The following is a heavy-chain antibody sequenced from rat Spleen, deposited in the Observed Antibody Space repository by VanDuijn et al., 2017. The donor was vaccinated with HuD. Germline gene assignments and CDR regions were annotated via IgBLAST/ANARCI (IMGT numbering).Heavy chain of an antibody. V-gene: IGHV2-41*01. Sequence: QVQLKESGPGLVQPSQTLSLTCTVSGFSLTINGVSWVRQPPGRGLEWMGVIWNTGGTRYNSGLKSRLSIGKDTSKSQVFLKMDSLQTEDTATYYCARESPFEYTTDYWGQGFMVTVSS. CDR2: IWNTGGT. D-gene: IGHD1-5*01. CDR3: ARESPFEYTTDY. J-gene: IGHJ2*01. CDR1: GFSLTING.